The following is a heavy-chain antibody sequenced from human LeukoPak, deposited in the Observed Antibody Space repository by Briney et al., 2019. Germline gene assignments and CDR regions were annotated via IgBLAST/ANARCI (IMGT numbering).Heavy chain of an antibody. Sequence: PGGSLRLSCAASGFTFSSYGMSWVRQAPGKGLEWVSAISGSGGSTYYADSVKGRFTISRDNSKNTLYLQMNSLRAEDTAVYYCAKDRGSGSYPLNWFDPWGQGTLVTVSS. CDR2: ISGSGGST. J-gene: IGHJ5*02. D-gene: IGHD3-10*01. CDR1: GFTFSSYG. V-gene: IGHV3-23*01. CDR3: AKDRGSGSYPLNWFDP.